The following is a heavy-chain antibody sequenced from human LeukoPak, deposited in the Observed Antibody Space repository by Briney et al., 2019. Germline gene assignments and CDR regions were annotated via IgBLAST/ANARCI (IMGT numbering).Heavy chain of an antibody. CDR2: ISSSSSTI. Sequence: PGGSLRLSCAAPGFTFSSYSMNWVRQAPGKGLEWVSYISSSSSTIYYADSVKGRFTISRDNAKNSLYLQMNSLRAEDTAVYYCARGLKIQLWSAPGAFDIWGQGTMVTVSS. D-gene: IGHD5-18*01. CDR1: GFTFSSYS. V-gene: IGHV3-48*04. CDR3: ARGLKIQLWSAPGAFDI. J-gene: IGHJ3*02.